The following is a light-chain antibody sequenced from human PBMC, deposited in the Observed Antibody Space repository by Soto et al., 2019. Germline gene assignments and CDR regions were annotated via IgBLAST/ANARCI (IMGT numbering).Light chain of an antibody. Sequence: QSVLTQPPSASGSPGQSVTISCTGTSSDVGGYNYVSWYQQHPGKAPTLMIYEVSKRPSGVPDRFSGSKSGNTASLTVSGLQAEDEADYYCSSYAGSNNFVVFGTGTKVTVL. CDR3: SSYAGSNNFVV. CDR2: EVS. V-gene: IGLV2-8*01. J-gene: IGLJ1*01. CDR1: SSDVGGYNY.